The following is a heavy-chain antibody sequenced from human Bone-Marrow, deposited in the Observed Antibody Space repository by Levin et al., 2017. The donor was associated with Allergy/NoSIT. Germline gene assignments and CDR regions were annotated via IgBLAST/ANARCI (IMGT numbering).Heavy chain of an antibody. CDR1: GYDFNDYY. V-gene: IGHV1-2*02. CDR3: ARDGRPPYRYIYYYSGMDV. J-gene: IGHJ6*02. Sequence: VASVKVSCKASGYDFNDYYLHWVRQAPGQGLEWLGWINPKSGGTNYAQMFEGRVSMTRDTSITTAYIEVSGLTSDDAAVYYCARDGRPPYRYIYYYSGMDVWGQGTTVTVSS. D-gene: IGHD3-16*02. CDR2: INPKSGGT.